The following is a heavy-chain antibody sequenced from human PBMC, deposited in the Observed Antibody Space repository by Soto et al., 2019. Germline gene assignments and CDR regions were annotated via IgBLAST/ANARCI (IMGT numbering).Heavy chain of an antibody. Sequence: ARVKVSCKASGYTFTSYSISWVLQAPGQGLEWMGWIRAYNGNTNYAQKLQGRVTMTTDTSTSTAYMELRSLRSDDTAVYYCARGQTYYDFWSGYLSPSHYYYYGMDVWGQGTTVTISS. CDR1: GYTFTSYS. V-gene: IGHV1-18*01. CDR3: ARGQTYYDFWSGYLSPSHYYYYGMDV. CDR2: IRAYNGNT. J-gene: IGHJ6*02. D-gene: IGHD3-3*01.